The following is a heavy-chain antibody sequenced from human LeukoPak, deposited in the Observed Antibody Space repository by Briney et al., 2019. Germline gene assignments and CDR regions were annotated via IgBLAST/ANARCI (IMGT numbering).Heavy chain of an antibody. CDR2: IYPGDSDT. Sequence: GEYLKISCKGSGYSFTNYWIGWVRQMPGKGLEWMGLIYPGDSDTRYSPSFQGQVSISADKSIHTAFLQWTSLEASDTAMYYCARVLVGAYSDYFEYWGQGTLVTVSS. CDR1: GYSFTNYW. D-gene: IGHD1-26*01. J-gene: IGHJ4*02. CDR3: ARVLVGAYSDYFEY. V-gene: IGHV5-51*01.